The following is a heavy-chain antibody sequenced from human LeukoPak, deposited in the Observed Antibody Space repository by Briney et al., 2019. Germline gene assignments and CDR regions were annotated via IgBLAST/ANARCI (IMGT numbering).Heavy chain of an antibody. CDR3: ARQVRSTTWNYGMDV. CDR1: GGSISTYY. CDR2: IYYSGST. Sequence: SETLSLTCAVSGGSISTYYWSWIRQPPGKGPEWIGSIYYSGSTNYSPSLKSRVTISVDTSKNQFSLKLSSVTAADTAVYYCARQVRSTTWNYGMDVWGQGTTVTVSS. J-gene: IGHJ6*02. D-gene: IGHD2-2*01. V-gene: IGHV4-59*08.